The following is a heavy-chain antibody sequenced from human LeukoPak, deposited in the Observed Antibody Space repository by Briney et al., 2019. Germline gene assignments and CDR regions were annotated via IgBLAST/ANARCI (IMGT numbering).Heavy chain of an antibody. J-gene: IGHJ4*02. Sequence: GGSLRLSCEGSAFIFSGHWMNWVRQTPGKGLEWVASIKEDGSERQYVDSVKGRFTVSRDNAKNSLYLQMNSLRAEDTAMYYCARGWAHLDNWGQGTLVTVSS. CDR1: AFIFSGHW. CDR3: ARGWAHLDN. D-gene: IGHD1-26*01. CDR2: IKEDGSER. V-gene: IGHV3-7*01.